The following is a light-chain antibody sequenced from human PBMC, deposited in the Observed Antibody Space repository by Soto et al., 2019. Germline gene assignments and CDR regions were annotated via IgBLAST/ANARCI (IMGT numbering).Light chain of an antibody. J-gene: IGLJ2*01. CDR3: SSYSSSTTHVV. V-gene: IGLV2-14*03. CDR2: DVT. CDR1: STDVGDFNY. Sequence: QSALTQPASVSGSPGRSVTISCTGTSTDVGDFNYASWYQHLPGRAPKLIIYDVTNRPSGISYRFSASKSGRTASLTISGLQAEDEADYYCSSYSSSTTHVVFGGGTKLTVL.